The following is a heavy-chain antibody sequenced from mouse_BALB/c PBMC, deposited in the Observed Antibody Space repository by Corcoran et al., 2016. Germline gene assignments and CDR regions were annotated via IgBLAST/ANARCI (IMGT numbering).Heavy chain of an antibody. CDR3: ARGLEENYAMDY. D-gene: IGHD6-1*01. Sequence: QVQLQQSGPELMKPGASVKIPCKATGYTFTSYWIEWVKQRPGHGLEWIGEIIPGSGSTNYNEKFKGKATFTADTSSNTAYMQLSSLTSEDSAVYDSARGLEENYAMDYWGQGTSVTVSS. CDR2: IIPGSGST. CDR1: GYTFTSYW. J-gene: IGHJ4*01. V-gene: IGHV1-9*01.